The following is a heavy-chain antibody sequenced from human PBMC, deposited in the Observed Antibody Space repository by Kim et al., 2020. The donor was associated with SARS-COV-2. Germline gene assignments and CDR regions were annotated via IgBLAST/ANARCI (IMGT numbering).Heavy chain of an antibody. CDR3: AREGMVRGVRGMDV. J-gene: IGHJ6*02. CDR1: GYTFTSYA. V-gene: IGHV7-4-1*02. Sequence: ASVKVSCKASGYTFTSYAMNWVRQAPGQGLEWMGWINTNTGNPTYAQGFTGRFVFSLDTSVSTAYLQISSLKAEDTAVYYCAREGMVRGVRGMDVWGQGTTVTVSS. CDR2: INTNTGNP. D-gene: IGHD3-10*01.